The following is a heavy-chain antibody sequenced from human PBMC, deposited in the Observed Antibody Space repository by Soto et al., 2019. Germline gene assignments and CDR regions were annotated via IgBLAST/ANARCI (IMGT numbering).Heavy chain of an antibody. V-gene: IGHV1-18*01. J-gene: IGHJ5*02. CDR2: ISAYNGNT. CDR1: GYTFTSYG. CDR3: ARENCISTSCYISSWFDP. D-gene: IGHD2-2*02. Sequence: QVQLVQSGAEVKKPGASVKVSCKASGYTFTSYGISWVRQAPGQGLEWMGWISAYNGNTNYAQKLQGRVTMTTDTSTSTAYMELRSLRSDDTAVYYCARENCISTSCYISSWFDPWGQGTLVSVSS.